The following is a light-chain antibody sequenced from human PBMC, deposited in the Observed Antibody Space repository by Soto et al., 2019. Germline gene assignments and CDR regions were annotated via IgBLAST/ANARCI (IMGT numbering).Light chain of an antibody. CDR3: VTWDGNLSAGV. Sequence: QSVLTQPPSVSAAPGQTVTISCSGGSSNIENNYVSWYQHFPGTAPKLLIYEDNNRPSGIPYQFSGSKSGTSATLGITGLQTGDEADYYCVTWDGNLSAGVFGGGTKVTVL. CDR1: SSNIENNY. V-gene: IGLV1-51*02. J-gene: IGLJ2*01. CDR2: EDN.